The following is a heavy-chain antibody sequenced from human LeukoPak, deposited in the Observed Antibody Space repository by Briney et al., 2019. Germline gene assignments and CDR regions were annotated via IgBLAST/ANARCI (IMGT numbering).Heavy chain of an antibody. CDR2: IFSGGNT. CDR3: ARAMMVVANLWGVFDY. Sequence: GGSLRLSCAASGFTVSSNYMGWVRQAPGKGLQWVSFIFSGGNTYYADSVKGRFTISRDNSKNTVYLHMHSLRAEDTAVYYCARAMMVVANLWGVFDYWGQGTLVTVSS. D-gene: IGHD3-22*01. J-gene: IGHJ4*02. CDR1: GFTVSSNY. V-gene: IGHV3-53*01.